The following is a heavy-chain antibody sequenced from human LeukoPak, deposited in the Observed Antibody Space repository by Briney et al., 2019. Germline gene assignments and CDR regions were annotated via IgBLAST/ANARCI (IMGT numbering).Heavy chain of an antibody. J-gene: IGHJ3*02. D-gene: IGHD2-21*01. V-gene: IGHV4-30-4*01. CDR3: ARDWVMTPLGAFDI. CDR1: GGSIGSGDYY. Sequence: PSETLSLTCTVSGGSIGSGDYYWSWIRQPPGKGLEWIGYIYYSGSTYYNPSLKSRVTISVDTSKNQFSLKLSSVTAADTAVYYCARDWVMTPLGAFDIWGQGTMVTVSS. CDR2: IYYSGST.